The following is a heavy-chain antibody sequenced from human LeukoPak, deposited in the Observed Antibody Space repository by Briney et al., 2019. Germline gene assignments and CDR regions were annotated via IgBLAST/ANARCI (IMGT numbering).Heavy chain of an antibody. CDR1: GYSFTSYA. V-gene: IGHV7-4-1*02. Sequence: ASVKVSCKASGYSFTSYAMNWVRQAPGQGLEWLGWINTNTRNPTYAQGSPGRFVFSLDTSVSTAYLQISSLKAEDTAVYYCARTSTHSSGWFRVPPLFDYWGQGTLVTVSS. D-gene: IGHD6-19*01. J-gene: IGHJ4*02. CDR3: ARTSTHSSGWFRVPPLFDY. CDR2: INTNTRNP.